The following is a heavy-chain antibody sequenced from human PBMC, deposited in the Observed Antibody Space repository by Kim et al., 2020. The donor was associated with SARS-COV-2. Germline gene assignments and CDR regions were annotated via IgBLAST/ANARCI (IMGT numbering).Heavy chain of an antibody. D-gene: IGHD3-10*01. CDR3: ASSITMVRGSTGGWFDP. CDR2: ISSSSTI. CDR1: GFTFSSYS. Sequence: GGSLRLSCAASGFTFSSYSMNWVRQAPGKGLEWVSYISSSSTIYYADSVKGRFTISRDNAKNSLYLQMNSLRDEDTAVYYCASSITMVRGSTGGWFDPWGQGTLVTVSS. J-gene: IGHJ5*02. V-gene: IGHV3-48*02.